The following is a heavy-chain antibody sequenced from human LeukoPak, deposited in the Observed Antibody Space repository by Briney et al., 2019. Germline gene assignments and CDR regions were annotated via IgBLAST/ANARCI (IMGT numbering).Heavy chain of an antibody. CDR3: TTVTLRPVGL. Sequence: GGSLRLSCAASGFGFSRAWMSWVRQAPGKGLEWVGRIKSKSDGGTTDYAAPVKGRFTISRDDSENTLFLQVNSLKIEDTAVYYCTTVTLRPVGLWGQGTLVTVSS. V-gene: IGHV3-15*05. D-gene: IGHD3-10*01. CDR1: GFGFSRAW. J-gene: IGHJ4*02. CDR2: IKSKSDGGTT.